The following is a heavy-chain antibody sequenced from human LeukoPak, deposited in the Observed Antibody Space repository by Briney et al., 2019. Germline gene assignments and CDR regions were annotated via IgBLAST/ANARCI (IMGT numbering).Heavy chain of an antibody. CDR1: GGTFSSYA. CDR3: ASLGYCSSTSCLRYYYYYYMDV. V-gene: IGHV1-69*01. J-gene: IGHJ6*03. D-gene: IGHD2-2*01. CDR2: IIPVFGTA. Sequence: SVKVSCKASGGTFSSYAISWVRQAPGQGLEWMGGIIPVFGTANYAQKFQGRVTITADESTSTAYMELSSLRSEDTAVYYCASLGYCSSTSCLRYYYYYYMDVWGKGTTVTVSS.